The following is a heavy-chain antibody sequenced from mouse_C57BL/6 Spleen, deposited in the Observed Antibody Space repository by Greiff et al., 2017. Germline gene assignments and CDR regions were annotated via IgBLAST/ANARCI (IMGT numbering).Heavy chain of an antibody. Sequence: QVQLQQSGAELVKPGASVKISCKASGYAFSSYWMNWVKQRPGKGLEWIGQIYPGDGDTNYNGKFKGKATLTADKSSSTAYMQLSSLTSEDSAVYFCARWDYGQAWFAYWGQGALVTVSA. CDR1: GYAFSSYW. V-gene: IGHV1-80*01. CDR3: ARWDYGQAWFAY. J-gene: IGHJ3*01. D-gene: IGHD1-1*02. CDR2: IYPGDGDT.